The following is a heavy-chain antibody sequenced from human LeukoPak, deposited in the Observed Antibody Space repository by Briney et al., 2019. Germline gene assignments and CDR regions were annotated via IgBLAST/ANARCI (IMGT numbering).Heavy chain of an antibody. CDR3: AREASPLDY. J-gene: IGHJ4*02. CDR1: GYSISSGYY. Sequence: PSETLSLTCTVSGYSISSGYYWGWIRQPPGKGLEWIGNISHSGSTYCNPSLKSRVTISVDTSKNQFSLRLRSVTAADTAVYYCAREASPLDYWGQGTLVTVSS. CDR2: ISHSGST. V-gene: IGHV4-38-2*02.